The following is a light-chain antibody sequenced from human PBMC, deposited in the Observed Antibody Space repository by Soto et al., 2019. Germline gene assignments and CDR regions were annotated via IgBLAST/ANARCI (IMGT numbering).Light chain of an antibody. J-gene: IGLJ1*01. CDR1: NSNIGGNT. V-gene: IGLV1-44*01. CDR3: ATWDDSLNAGV. Sequence: QTVVTQPPSVSGTPGQRVTISCSGSNSNIGGNTVNWYQQLPGTAPKLLIYSNDQRPSGVPDRFSGSKFGTSASLAINGLQSEEEADYHCATWDDSLNAGVFGAGTKLTVL. CDR2: SND.